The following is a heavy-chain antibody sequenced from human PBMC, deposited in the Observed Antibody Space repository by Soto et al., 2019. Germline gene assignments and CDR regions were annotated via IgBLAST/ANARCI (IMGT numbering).Heavy chain of an antibody. CDR1: GFTFDSYA. CDR2: LSGSGYQT. Sequence: EVQLLESGGGLVQPGGSLRLSCATDGFTFDSYAMHWVRQAPGKGLEWVSSLSGSGYQTYYADSVKGRLTISRDRSNNTVHQQMNSLRVEDTAVYFCAKDRLTVFGVVVTFDDWGRGTLVTVAS. V-gene: IGHV3-23*01. D-gene: IGHD3-3*01. J-gene: IGHJ4*02. CDR3: AKDRLTVFGVVVTFDD.